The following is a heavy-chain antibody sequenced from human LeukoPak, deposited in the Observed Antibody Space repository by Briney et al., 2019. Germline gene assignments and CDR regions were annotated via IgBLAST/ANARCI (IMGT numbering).Heavy chain of an antibody. Sequence: SVNVSCKACVYTFTRYGMSWVGQAPGDGLEWMGWICAYNGKTNYAQNLQGRVTITTDTSPVTAHMVLRCLRCDGTAGCYVARVNHMVRGVITSGAFDIWGQGTMVTVSS. CDR1: VYTFTRYG. D-gene: IGHD3-10*01. CDR3: ARVNHMVRGVITSGAFDI. CDR2: ICAYNGKT. J-gene: IGHJ3*02. V-gene: IGHV1-18*01.